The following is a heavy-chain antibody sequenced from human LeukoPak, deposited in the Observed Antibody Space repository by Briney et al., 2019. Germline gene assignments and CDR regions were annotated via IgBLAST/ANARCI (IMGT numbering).Heavy chain of an antibody. V-gene: IGHV3-74*01. CDR2: IDGNGRTA. J-gene: IGHJ5*02. D-gene: IGHD3-10*01. Sequence: GGSLRLSCAASGFTFSSEWMHWVRQAPGRGLVWISHIDGNGRTANYGDSVRGRFTVSRDNAKNTLYLQMNSLRAEDTAVYYCARDVPRTSGPWGQGTLVTVSS. CDR3: ARDVPRTSGP. CDR1: GFTFSSEW.